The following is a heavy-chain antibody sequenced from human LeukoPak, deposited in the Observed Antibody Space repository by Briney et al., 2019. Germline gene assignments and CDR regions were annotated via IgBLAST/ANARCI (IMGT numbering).Heavy chain of an antibody. Sequence: SETLSLTCTVSGGSISSYYWSWIRQPPGKGLEWIGSIYHSGSTYYNPSLKSRVTISVDTSKNQFSLKLSSVTAADTAVYYCARVGGITMIVVVNAFDIWGQGTMVTVSS. D-gene: IGHD3-22*01. CDR1: GGSISSYY. CDR3: ARVGGITMIVVVNAFDI. J-gene: IGHJ3*02. CDR2: IYHSGST. V-gene: IGHV4-38-2*02.